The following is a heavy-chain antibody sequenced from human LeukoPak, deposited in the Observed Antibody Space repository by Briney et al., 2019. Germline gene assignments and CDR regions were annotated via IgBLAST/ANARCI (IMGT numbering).Heavy chain of an antibody. CDR2: IYHSGST. V-gene: IGHV4-38-2*02. J-gene: IGHJ3*02. CDR1: GYSISSGYY. CDR3: ARGHDYVWGSYRDAFDI. D-gene: IGHD3-16*01. Sequence: PSETLSLTCTVSGYSISSGYYWGWIRQPPGKGLEWIGSIYHSGSTYYNPSLKSRVTISVDTSRNQFSLKLSSVTAADTAVYYCARGHDYVWGSYRDAFDIWGQGTMVTVSS.